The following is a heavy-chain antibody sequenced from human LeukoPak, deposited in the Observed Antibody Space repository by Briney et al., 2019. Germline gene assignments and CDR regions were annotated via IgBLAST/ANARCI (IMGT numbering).Heavy chain of an antibody. Sequence: KSGGSLRLSCAASGFTFSDYYMSWIRQAPGKGLEWVSYISSSSSYTNYADSVKGRFTISRDNAKNSLYLQMNSLRAEDTAVYYCAKDPYDSSGYYFPGAFDIWGQGTMVTVSS. CDR2: ISSSSSYT. V-gene: IGHV3-11*06. CDR3: AKDPYDSSGYYFPGAFDI. CDR1: GFTFSDYY. J-gene: IGHJ3*02. D-gene: IGHD3-22*01.